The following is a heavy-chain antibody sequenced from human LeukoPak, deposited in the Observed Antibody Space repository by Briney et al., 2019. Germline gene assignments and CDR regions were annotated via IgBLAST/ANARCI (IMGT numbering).Heavy chain of an antibody. Sequence: PSETLSLTCIVPGGSISSSNYYWAWNRQPPGKGLEWIGTFYSGGSAYYNPSLTSRVSISKDTSDNQFSLRLYSVTAADTAVYYCARKQGGTMYDVWGQGTQVTVSS. CDR2: FYSGGSA. D-gene: IGHD1-7*01. CDR3: ARKQGGTMYDV. V-gene: IGHV4-39*07. J-gene: IGHJ4*02. CDR1: GGSISSSNYY.